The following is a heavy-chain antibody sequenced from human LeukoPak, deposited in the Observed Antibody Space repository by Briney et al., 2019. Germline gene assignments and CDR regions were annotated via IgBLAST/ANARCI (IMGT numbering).Heavy chain of an antibody. V-gene: IGHV5-51*01. CDR3: ARRVGADFDY. Sequence: GGSLKIPCKASGYNFISYWIGWVRQMPGKGLEWMGIISLGDSDTRYSPSFQGQVTISADKSISTAYLQWSSLKASDTAMYYCARRVGADFDYWGQGTLVAVSS. CDR2: ISLGDSDT. D-gene: IGHD1-26*01. J-gene: IGHJ4*02. CDR1: GYNFISYW.